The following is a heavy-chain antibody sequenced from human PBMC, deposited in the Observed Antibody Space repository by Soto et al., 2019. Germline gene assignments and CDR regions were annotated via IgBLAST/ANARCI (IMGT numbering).Heavy chain of an antibody. CDR3: ASRVPDVAYYGVFDY. CDR1: GFTFDDYA. CDR2: ISWNSGSI. D-gene: IGHD3-3*01. J-gene: IGHJ4*02. Sequence: PGGSLRLSCAASGFTFDDYAMHWVRQAPGKGLEWVSGISWNSGSIGYADSVKGRFTISRDNAKNSLYLQMNSLRAEDTALYYCASRVPDVAYYGVFDYWGQGTLVTVSS. V-gene: IGHV3-9*01.